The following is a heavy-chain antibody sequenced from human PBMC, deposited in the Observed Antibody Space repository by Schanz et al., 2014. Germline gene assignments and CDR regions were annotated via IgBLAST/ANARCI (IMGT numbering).Heavy chain of an antibody. CDR2: INPSGGVT. J-gene: IGHJ3*02. V-gene: IGHV1-46*01. CDR1: GYTFTSYY. Sequence: QVQLVQSGAELKKPGASVTVSCKASGYTFTSYYIDWVRQAPGQGLEWIGVINPSGGVTHYAQKFQGRVTLTRDTSTTTVYMQLSSLTSEDTAVYYCAFDRDDAYDIWGQGTTVTVSS. CDR3: AFDRDDAYDI. D-gene: IGHD3-9*01.